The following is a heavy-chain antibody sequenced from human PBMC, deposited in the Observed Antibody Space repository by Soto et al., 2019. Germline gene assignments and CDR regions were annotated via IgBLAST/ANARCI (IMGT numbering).Heavy chain of an antibody. CDR3: AREGCSGGSCFYYFDY. Sequence: QVQLVESGGGVVQPGRSLRLSCAASGFTFSSYGMHWVRQAPGKGREWVAVIWYDGSNKYYADSVKGRFTISRDNSKNMLYLQMNSPRAEDTAVYYCAREGCSGGSCFYYFDYWGQGTLVTVSS. V-gene: IGHV3-33*01. CDR1: GFTFSSYG. D-gene: IGHD2-15*01. J-gene: IGHJ4*02. CDR2: IWYDGSNK.